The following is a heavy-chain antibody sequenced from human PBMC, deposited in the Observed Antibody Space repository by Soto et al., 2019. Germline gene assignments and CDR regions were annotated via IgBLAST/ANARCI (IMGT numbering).Heavy chain of an antibody. V-gene: IGHV1-2*06. J-gene: IGHJ6*02. CDR1: GYSLSDYH. Sequence: GASVKVSCKASGYSLSDYHIHWVRHAPGQGLEWMGRINPNTGGTDYAHNFQGRVTMTRDTSISTAYMELNRLKSDDTAVYYCARESDFRGYRLFYFYAIDVWGQGTTVTVSS. CDR3: ARESDFRGYRLFYFYAIDV. D-gene: IGHD5-12*01. CDR2: INPNTGGT.